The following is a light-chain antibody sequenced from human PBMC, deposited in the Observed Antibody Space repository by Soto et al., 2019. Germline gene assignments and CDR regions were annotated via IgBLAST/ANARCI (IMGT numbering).Light chain of an antibody. CDR2: AAS. J-gene: IGKJ4*01. CDR1: QGISNY. V-gene: IGKV1-27*01. Sequence: DIQMTQSPSSLSASVGDRVTITCRAPQGISNYLVWSQQKPGKVHKLLIYAASTLQSGVPSRFSGSGSGTYFTLTISSLQPEDVATYYCQNYNRAPLTFVGGTKLQIK. CDR3: QNYNRAPLT.